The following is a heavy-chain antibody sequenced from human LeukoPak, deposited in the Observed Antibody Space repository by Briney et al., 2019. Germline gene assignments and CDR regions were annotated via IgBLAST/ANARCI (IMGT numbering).Heavy chain of an antibody. CDR3: AKRDNSGYDIDY. Sequence: GGSLRLSCVASGFTFSSYGMSWVRQAPGKGLEWVSAISGSGGSTYYADSVKGRFTISRDNSKNTLYLQMNSLRAEDTAVYYCAKRDNSGYDIDYWGQGTLVTVSS. D-gene: IGHD5-12*01. J-gene: IGHJ4*02. CDR2: ISGSGGST. V-gene: IGHV3-23*01. CDR1: GFTFSSYG.